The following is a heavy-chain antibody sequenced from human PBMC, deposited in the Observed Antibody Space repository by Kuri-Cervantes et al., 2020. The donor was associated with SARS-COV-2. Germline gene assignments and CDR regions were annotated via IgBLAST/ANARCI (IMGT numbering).Heavy chain of an antibody. CDR1: GGSISSSSYY. D-gene: IGHD3-22*01. Sequence: SETLSLTCTVSGGSISSSSYYWGWIRQPPGKGLEWIGSIYYSGSTYYNPSLKSRVTISVDTSKNQFSLKLSSVTAADTAVYYCARETYYYDSSGYYTYYYYGMDVWGQGTTVTVSS. J-gene: IGHJ6*02. CDR2: IYYSGST. CDR3: ARETYYYDSSGYYTYYYYGMDV. V-gene: IGHV4-39*02.